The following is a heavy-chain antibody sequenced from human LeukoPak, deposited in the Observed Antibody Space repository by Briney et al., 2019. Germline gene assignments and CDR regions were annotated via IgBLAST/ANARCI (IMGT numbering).Heavy chain of an antibody. CDR1: GFTVSSIY. CDR2: IYSGGST. V-gene: IGHV3-53*01. CDR3: ARGRTGDCLFDY. Sequence: GGSLRLSCAASGFTVSSIYMNWVRQAPGKGLEWVSLIYSGGSTYYADSVKGRFTISRDNSKNTLYLQMNSLRAEDTAVYYCARGRTGDCLFDYWGQGTLVTVSS. D-gene: IGHD7-27*01. J-gene: IGHJ4*02.